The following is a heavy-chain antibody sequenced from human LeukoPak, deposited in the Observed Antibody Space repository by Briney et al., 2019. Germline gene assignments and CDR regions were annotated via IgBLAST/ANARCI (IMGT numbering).Heavy chain of an antibody. V-gene: IGHV3-23*01. CDR3: ARDDEGYSYGWGYYYYYGMDV. Sequence: PGGSLRLSCAASGFTFSSYAMSWVRQAPGKGLEWVSAISGSGGSTYYADSVKGRFTIPRDNAKNSLYLQMNSLRAEDTAVYYCARDDEGYSYGWGYYYYYGMDVWGQGTTVTVSS. CDR2: ISGSGGST. J-gene: IGHJ6*02. CDR1: GFTFSSYA. D-gene: IGHD5-18*01.